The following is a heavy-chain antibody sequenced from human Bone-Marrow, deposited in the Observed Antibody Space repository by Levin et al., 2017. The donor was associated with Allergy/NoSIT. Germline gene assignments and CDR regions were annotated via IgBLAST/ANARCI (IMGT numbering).Heavy chain of an antibody. CDR3: AGGYARFGGVIDI. Sequence: PSETLSLFCTVSEGSIISHSHYWGWIRQSPGTGLEWIGTIYYSGSTHYNPSLRSRLTISIDTSKKQFSLKLSSVTAADTAMYYCAGGYARFGGVIDIWGQGIRVTVSS. V-gene: IGHV4-39*07. J-gene: IGHJ4*02. CDR1: EGSIISHSHY. D-gene: IGHD3-16*02. CDR2: IYYSGST.